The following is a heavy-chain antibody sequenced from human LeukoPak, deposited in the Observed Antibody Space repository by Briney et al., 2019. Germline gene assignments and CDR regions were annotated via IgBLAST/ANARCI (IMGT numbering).Heavy chain of an antibody. CDR2: IYYSGGT. CDR3: ASRADCSSTSCPYYYYYYGMDV. CDR1: GGSISSSSYY. D-gene: IGHD2-2*01. Sequence: PSETLSLTCTVSGGSISSSSYYWGWIRQPPGKGLEWIGSIYYSGGTYYNPSLKSRVTISVDTSKNQFSLKLSSVTAADTAVYYCASRADCSSTSCPYYYYYYGMDVWGQGNTVTVSS. J-gene: IGHJ6*02. V-gene: IGHV4-39*01.